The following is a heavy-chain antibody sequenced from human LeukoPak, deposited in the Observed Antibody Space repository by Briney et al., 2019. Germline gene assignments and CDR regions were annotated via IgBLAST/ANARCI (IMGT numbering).Heavy chain of an antibody. CDR1: GFTFTDYY. CDR3: ARDYAGDTSGLVLDY. D-gene: IGHD3-22*01. CDR2: ISPTGSRI. V-gene: IGHV3-11*01. J-gene: IGHJ4*02. Sequence: KTGGSLRLSCAASGFTFTDYYMRWIRQAPGKGLEWISYISPTGSRIYYTDSVKGRFTISRDNAKKSLILQMNSLRADDTAVYYCARDYAGDTSGLVLDYWGQGTLVTVSS.